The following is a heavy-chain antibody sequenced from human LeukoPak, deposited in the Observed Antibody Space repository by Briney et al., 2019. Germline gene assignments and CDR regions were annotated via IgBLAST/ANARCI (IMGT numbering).Heavy chain of an antibody. CDR3: AKSHLRGYSYGGNY. V-gene: IGHV3-33*06. CDR2: IWYDGSNK. CDR1: GFTFSSYG. D-gene: IGHD5-18*01. Sequence: GRSLRLSCAASGFTFSSYGMHWVRQAPGKGLEWVAVIWYDGSNKYYADSVKGRFTISRDNSKNTLYLQMNSLRAEDTAVYYCAKSHLRGYSYGGNYWGQGTLVTVSS. J-gene: IGHJ4*02.